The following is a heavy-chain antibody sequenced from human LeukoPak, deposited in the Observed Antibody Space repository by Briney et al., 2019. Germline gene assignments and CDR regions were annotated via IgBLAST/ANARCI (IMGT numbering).Heavy chain of an antibody. J-gene: IGHJ4*02. CDR3: ARDYSRCLAGY. CDR2: ISAYNGNT. Sequence: ASVKVSCKASGYTFTSYGISWVRQAPGQGLEWMGWISAYNGNTNYAQKFQDRVTMTTDTSTSTAYMELRSLRSDDTAVFYCARDYSRCLAGYWGQGTLVTVSS. D-gene: IGHD4-11*01. V-gene: IGHV1-18*01. CDR1: GYTFTSYG.